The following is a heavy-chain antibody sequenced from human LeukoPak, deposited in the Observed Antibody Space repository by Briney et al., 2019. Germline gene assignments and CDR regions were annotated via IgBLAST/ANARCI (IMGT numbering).Heavy chain of an antibody. CDR2: ISTSGGDT. J-gene: IGHJ4*02. CDR3: AKGGSYAPLDY. D-gene: IGHD1-26*01. Sequence: GGSLRLSFAASGFTFTDSAMTWVRQAPGKGLELVSAISTSGGDTIYTDSVKDRFTISRDNSKNTLYLQMNSLRAEDTAIYYCAKGGSYAPLDYWGQGTLVTVSS. V-gene: IGHV3-23*01. CDR1: GFTFTDSA.